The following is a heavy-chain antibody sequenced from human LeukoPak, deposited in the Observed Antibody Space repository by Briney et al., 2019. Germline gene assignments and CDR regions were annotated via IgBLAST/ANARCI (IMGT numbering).Heavy chain of an antibody. J-gene: IGHJ4*02. CDR2: IYSGGST. CDR3: ARERGEWDQPMEFDY. Sequence: QSGGSLRLSCAASGFTVSSNYMSWVRQAPGKGLEWVSVIYSGGSTYYADSVKGRFTISRDNSKNTLYLQMNSLRAEDTAVYYCARERGEWDQPMEFDYWGQGTLVTVSS. V-gene: IGHV3-53*01. CDR1: GFTVSSNY. D-gene: IGHD1-26*01.